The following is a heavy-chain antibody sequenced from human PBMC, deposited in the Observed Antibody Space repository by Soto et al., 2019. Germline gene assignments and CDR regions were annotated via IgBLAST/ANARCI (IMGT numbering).Heavy chain of an antibody. J-gene: IGHJ6*02. Sequence: QVQLQESGPGLVKPSGTLSLTCAVSGGSISSSNWWSWVRQPPGKGLEWIGEIYHSGSTNYNPSLKIRAPXSXDXXKNQVYLTLSSVTAADTAVYYCARVSGSYYYGMDVWGQGTTVTVSS. D-gene: IGHD1-26*01. CDR3: ARVSGSYYYGMDV. V-gene: IGHV4-4*02. CDR1: GGSISSSNW. CDR2: IYHSGST.